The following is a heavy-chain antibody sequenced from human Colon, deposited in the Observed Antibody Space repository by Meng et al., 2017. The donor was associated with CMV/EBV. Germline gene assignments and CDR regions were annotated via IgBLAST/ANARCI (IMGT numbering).Heavy chain of an antibody. J-gene: IGHJ4*02. D-gene: IGHD3-3*01. CDR2: INPVTGDT. V-gene: IGHV1-2*02. CDR3: ATFGGDFDY. Sequence: QVKLVQSGAEVKETGASMKVACKTSGYTFNGYFMHWVRQAPGQGLEWMGWINPVTGDTSYAQKFQVRVTMTRDTSISTAYMELSSLRSDDTAVYYCATFGGDFDYWGQGTLVTVSS. CDR1: GYTFNGYF.